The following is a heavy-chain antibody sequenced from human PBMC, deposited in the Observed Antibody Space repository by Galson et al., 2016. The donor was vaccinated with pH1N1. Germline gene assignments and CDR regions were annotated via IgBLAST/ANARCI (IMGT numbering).Heavy chain of an antibody. CDR1: GFHFSSYA. J-gene: IGHJ6*02. V-gene: IGHV3-30*04. CDR3: ARVFDEYFLYGMDV. D-gene: IGHD2/OR15-2a*01. CDR2: VSYDGKNK. Sequence: SLRLSCAASGFHFSSYAMHWVRQAPGKGLAWVAVVSYDGKNKYLADSVKGRFTISRDNSKNTVYLQMNSLGPDDTAVYYCARVFDEYFLYGMDVWGQGTTVTVSS.